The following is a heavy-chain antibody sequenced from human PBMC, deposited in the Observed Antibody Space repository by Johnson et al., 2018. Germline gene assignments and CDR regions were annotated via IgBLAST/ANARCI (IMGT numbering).Heavy chain of an antibody. D-gene: IGHD2-15*01. V-gene: IGHV3-9*01. CDR2: ISWNSGSI. J-gene: IGHJ6*02. Sequence: VQLQESGGGLVQPGRSLRLSCAASGFTFDDYAMHWVRQAPGKGLEWVSGISWNSGSIGYADSVKGRFTISRDNAKNSLYLQMNSLRAEDTALYYCANSLLLQYYYGMDVWGQGTTVTVSS. CDR1: GFTFDDYA. CDR3: ANSLLLQYYYGMDV.